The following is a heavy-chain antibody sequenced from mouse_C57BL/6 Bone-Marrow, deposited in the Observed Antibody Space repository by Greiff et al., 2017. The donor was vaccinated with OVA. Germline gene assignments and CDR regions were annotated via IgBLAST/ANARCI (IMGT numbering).Heavy chain of an antibody. CDR1: GYTFTSYW. J-gene: IGHJ3*01. Sequence: QVQLQQPGAELVRPGTSVKLSCKASGYTFTSYWMHWVKQRPGQGLEWIGEIDPSDSYTNYNQKFKGKATLTVDTSSSTAYMQLSSLTSEDSAVYDCARASGYDGYYPFAYWGQGTLVTVSA. D-gene: IGHD2-3*01. CDR3: ARASGYDGYYPFAY. CDR2: IDPSDSYT. V-gene: IGHV1-59*01.